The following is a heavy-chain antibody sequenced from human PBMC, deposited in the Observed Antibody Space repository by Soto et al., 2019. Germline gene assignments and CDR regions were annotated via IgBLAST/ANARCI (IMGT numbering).Heavy chain of an antibody. J-gene: IGHJ4*02. Sequence: ASVKVSCKASGYTFSSYAIHWVRQAPGQRLEWMGWINAGNGNTKYSQKFQGRVTITRDTSASTAYMELSSLRSEDTAVYYCARGGATYYDFWSGYPTPVPCDYWGQGTLVTVSS. CDR3: ARGGATYYDFWSGYPTPVPCDY. CDR1: GYTFSSYA. V-gene: IGHV1-3*01. D-gene: IGHD3-3*01. CDR2: INAGNGNT.